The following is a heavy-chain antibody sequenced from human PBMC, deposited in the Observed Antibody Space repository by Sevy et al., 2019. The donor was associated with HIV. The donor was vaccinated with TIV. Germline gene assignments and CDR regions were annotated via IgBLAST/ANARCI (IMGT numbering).Heavy chain of an antibody. CDR2: ISGTGDYT. CDR3: AKKMGGGSGMAFLVDY. D-gene: IGHD5-18*01. V-gene: IGHV3-23*01. CDR1: GFTFSSFA. Sequence: GGSLRLSCAASGFTFSSFAMGWVRQAPGKGLDWISVISGTGDYTYYADSVKGRLTISRDNSKNTLFLQMNSLRAEDTAIFYCAKKMGGGSGMAFLVDYWGQGTLVTVSS. J-gene: IGHJ4*02.